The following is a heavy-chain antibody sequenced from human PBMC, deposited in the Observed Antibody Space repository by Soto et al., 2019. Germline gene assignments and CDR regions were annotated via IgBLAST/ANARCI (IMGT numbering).Heavy chain of an antibody. D-gene: IGHD3-22*01. V-gene: IGHV3-23*01. J-gene: IGHJ4*02. CDR1: GFTFSSYA. CDR3: AKDGRYYYDSSGYYHDY. CDR2: ISGSGGST. Sequence: AGGSLRLSCAASGFTFSSYAMSWVRQAPGKGLEWVSAISGSGGSTYYADSVKGRFTISRDNSKNTLYLQMNSLRAEDTAVYYCAKDGRYYYDSSGYYHDYWGQGTLVTVSS.